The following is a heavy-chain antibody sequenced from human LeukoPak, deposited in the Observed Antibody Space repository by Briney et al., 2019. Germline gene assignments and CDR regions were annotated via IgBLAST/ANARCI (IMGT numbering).Heavy chain of an antibody. CDR2: ISGSGGST. V-gene: IGHV3-23*01. CDR3: AKDQNMVTTSYYFDY. CDR1: GFTFSSYA. Sequence: GGSLRLSCAASGFTFSSYAMSWVRQAPGKGLEWVSAISGSGGSTYYADSVKGRFTISRDNSKNTLYLQMNSLRAEDTAVYYCAKDQNMVTTSYYFDYWGQGTLVTVSS. D-gene: IGHD4-17*01. J-gene: IGHJ4*02.